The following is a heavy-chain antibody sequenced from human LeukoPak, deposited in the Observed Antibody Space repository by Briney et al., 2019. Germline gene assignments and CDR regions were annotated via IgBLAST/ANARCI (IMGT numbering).Heavy chain of an antibody. V-gene: IGHV4-39*07. CDR1: GGSISSSSYY. D-gene: IGHD3-3*01. Sequence: SETLSLTCTVSGGSISSSSYYWGWIRQPPGKGLEWIGSIYYSGSTYYNPSLKSRVTISVDTSKNQFSLKLSSVTAADTAVYYCARDLRPSITIFGVVIVGGFDYWGQGTLVTVSS. CDR3: ARDLRPSITIFGVVIVGGFDY. CDR2: IYYSGST. J-gene: IGHJ4*02.